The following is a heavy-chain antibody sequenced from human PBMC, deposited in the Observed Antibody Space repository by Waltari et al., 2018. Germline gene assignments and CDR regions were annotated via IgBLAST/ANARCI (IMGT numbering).Heavy chain of an antibody. Sequence: EVQLVASGGGLVKPGGSLRLSCAASGFTFSSYSMHWLRQAPGKGLEWVSSISSSSSYIYYADSVKGRFTISRDNAKNSLYLQMNSLRAEDTAVYYCAREIGVVVAASYYYYGMDVWGQGTTVTVSS. V-gene: IGHV3-21*01. D-gene: IGHD2-15*01. CDR2: ISSSSSYI. CDR1: GFTFSSYS. J-gene: IGHJ6*02. CDR3: AREIGVVVAASYYYYGMDV.